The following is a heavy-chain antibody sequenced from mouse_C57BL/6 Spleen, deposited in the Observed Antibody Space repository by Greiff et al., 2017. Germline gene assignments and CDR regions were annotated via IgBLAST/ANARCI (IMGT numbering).Heavy chain of an antibody. CDR3: ARQGYYGYDEGYYYAMDY. CDR2: ISGGGGNT. V-gene: IGHV5-9*01. D-gene: IGHD2-2*01. Sequence: EVQLVESGGGLVKPGGSLKLSCAASGFTFSSYTMSWVRQTPEKRLEWVATISGGGGNTYYPDSVKGRFTISRDNAKNTLYLQMSSLGSEDTALYYCARQGYYGYDEGYYYAMDYWGQGTSVTVSS. J-gene: IGHJ4*01. CDR1: GFTFSSYT.